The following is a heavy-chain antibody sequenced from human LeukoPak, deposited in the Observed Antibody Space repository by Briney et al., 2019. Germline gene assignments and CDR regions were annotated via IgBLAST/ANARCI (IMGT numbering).Heavy chain of an antibody. CDR2: IYWDDDE. D-gene: IGHD3-10*01. Sequence: ESGPTLVKPTQTLTLTCTFSGFSLTTSGVGVGWIRQPPGKALEWLALIYWDDDERYSPSLKSRVAITKDTSKNQVVLTLTNVDPVDTATYYCAHTWDRYYGSESHKNEGTSSFDPWGQGTLVTVSS. V-gene: IGHV2-5*02. CDR3: AHTWDRYYGSESHKNEGTSSFDP. J-gene: IGHJ5*02. CDR1: GFSLTTSGVG.